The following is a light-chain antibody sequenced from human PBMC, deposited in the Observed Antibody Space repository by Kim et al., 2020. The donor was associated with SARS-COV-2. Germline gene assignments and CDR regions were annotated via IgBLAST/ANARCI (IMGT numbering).Light chain of an antibody. Sequence: QSALTQPPSASGSPGQSVTISCTGTSSDVGGYNYVSWYQQHPGKAPKLMIYEVSKRPSGVPDRFSGSESGNTASLTVSGLQAEDEADYYCSSYAGSSNWVFGGGTQLTVL. J-gene: IGLJ3*02. V-gene: IGLV2-8*01. CDR3: SSYAGSSNWV. CDR2: EVS. CDR1: SSDVGGYNY.